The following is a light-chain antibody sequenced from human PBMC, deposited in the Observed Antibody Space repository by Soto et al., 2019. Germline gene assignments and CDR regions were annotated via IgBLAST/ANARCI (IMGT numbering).Light chain of an antibody. CDR1: QTISGW. CDR3: LQYNGSYQT. Sequence: DIQMTQSPSTLSASVGDTVTITCRASQTISGWLAWYQQRPGKAPNLLIFDASTLESGVPSRFSGSGSGTTFTLTISSLQSDDFATYYCLQYNGSYQTFGQGTKVEIK. CDR2: DAS. V-gene: IGKV1-5*01. J-gene: IGKJ1*01.